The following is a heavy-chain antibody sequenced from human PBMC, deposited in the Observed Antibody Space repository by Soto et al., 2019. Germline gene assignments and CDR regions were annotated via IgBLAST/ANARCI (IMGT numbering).Heavy chain of an antibody. CDR1: GFTFSNYG. J-gene: IGHJ4*02. CDR3: AKDHLTTTGTTVGY. CDR2: ISYHGSDK. V-gene: IGHV3-30*18. Sequence: QVQLVESEGGVVQPGRSLRLSCAASGFTFSNYGMQWVRQAPGKGLAWVAGISYHGSDKYYADSVKGRFTISRDNSKNTLYLHIDSLRAEDTAVYYCAKDHLTTTGTTVGYWGQGTLVTVSS. D-gene: IGHD4-17*01.